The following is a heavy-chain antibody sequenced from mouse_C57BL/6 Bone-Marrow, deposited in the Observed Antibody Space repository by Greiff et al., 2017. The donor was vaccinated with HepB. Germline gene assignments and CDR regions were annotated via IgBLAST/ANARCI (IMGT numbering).Heavy chain of an antibody. CDR3: ARDRVYYCSSPLNYAMDY. CDR2: IRNKANGYTT. D-gene: IGHD1-1*01. CDR1: GFTFTDYY. V-gene: IGHV7-3*01. Sequence: EVHLVESGGGLVQPGGSLSLSCAASGFTFTDYYMSWVRQPPGKALEWLGFIRNKANGYTTEYSASGKGRFTISRDNSQSILYLQMNALRAEDSATYYCARDRVYYCSSPLNYAMDYWGQGTSVTVSS. J-gene: IGHJ4*01.